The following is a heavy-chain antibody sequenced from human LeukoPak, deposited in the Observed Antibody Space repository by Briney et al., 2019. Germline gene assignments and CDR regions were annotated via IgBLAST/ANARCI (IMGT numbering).Heavy chain of an antibody. Sequence: GGSLRLSCAASGFTFSSYWMHWVRHAPGKGLVWVSRINTDGSSTTYADSVKGRLTISRDNAKNTLYLQMNSLSAEDTAVYYCARGYSSSYRIDYWGQGTLVTVSS. CDR3: ARGYSSSYRIDY. CDR1: GFTFSSYW. D-gene: IGHD6-6*01. CDR2: INTDGSST. J-gene: IGHJ4*02. V-gene: IGHV3-74*01.